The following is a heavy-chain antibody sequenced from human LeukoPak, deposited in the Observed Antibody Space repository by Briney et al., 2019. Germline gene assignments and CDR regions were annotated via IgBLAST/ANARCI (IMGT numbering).Heavy chain of an antibody. D-gene: IGHD2-15*01. J-gene: IGHJ4*02. CDR3: AIGYCSGGSCFDY. CDR1: GGSFSGYY. V-gene: IGHV4-34*01. Sequence: SETLSLTCAVYGGSFSGYYWSWLRQPPGKGLEWLGEINHSGSTNYNPSLKSRVTISVDTSKNQFSLKLSSVTAADTAVYYCAIGYCSGGSCFDYWGQGTLVTASS. CDR2: INHSGST.